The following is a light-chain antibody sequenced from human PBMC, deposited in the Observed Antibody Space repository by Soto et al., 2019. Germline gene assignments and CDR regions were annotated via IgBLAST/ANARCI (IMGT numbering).Light chain of an antibody. CDR1: QSISSW. V-gene: IGKV1-5*01. CDR2: DAS. Sequence: DIQMTQSPSTLSASVGDRVTITCRASQSISSWLAWYQQKPGKAPKLLIYDASSLESGVPSRFSGSGSGTDFAPTNSSPQPDDFATYHCQQYNSYSCTFGQGTKLEI. CDR3: QQYNSYSCT. J-gene: IGKJ2*02.